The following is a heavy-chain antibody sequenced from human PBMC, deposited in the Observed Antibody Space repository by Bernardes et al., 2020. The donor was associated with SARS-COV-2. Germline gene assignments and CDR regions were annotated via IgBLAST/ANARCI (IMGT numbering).Heavy chain of an antibody. V-gene: IGHV6-1*01. D-gene: IGHD6-19*01. CDR2: TYYRSKWYN. J-gene: IGHJ6*02. Sequence: QTLSLTCAISGDSVSSNSAAWNWIRQSPSRGLEWLGRTYYRSKWYNDYAVSVKSRITINPDTSKNQFSLQLNSVTPEDTAVYYCAAIVSSGWYTLGVDYYGMDVWGQGTTVTVSS. CDR3: AAIVSSGWYTLGVDYYGMDV. CDR1: GDSVSSNSAA.